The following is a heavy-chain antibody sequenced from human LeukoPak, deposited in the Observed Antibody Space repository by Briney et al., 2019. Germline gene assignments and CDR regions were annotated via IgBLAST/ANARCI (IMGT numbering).Heavy chain of an antibody. CDR3: ARGGGLDV. V-gene: IGHV3-7*03. CDR2: INHNGNVN. CDR1: GFTSSSYW. Sequence: GGSLRLSCAASGFTSSSYWMNWARQAPGKGLEWVASINHNGNVNYYVDSVKGRFTISRDNAKNSLYLQMSNLRAEDTAAYFCARGGGLDVWGQGATVTVSS. D-gene: IGHD3-16*01. J-gene: IGHJ6*02.